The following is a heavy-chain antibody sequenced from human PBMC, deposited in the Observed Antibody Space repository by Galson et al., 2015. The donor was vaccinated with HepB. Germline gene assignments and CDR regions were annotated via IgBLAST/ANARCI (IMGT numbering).Heavy chain of an antibody. CDR3: ASRVAAGY. J-gene: IGHJ4*02. CDR2: LSYDGSIT. CDR1: GFTLSSYA. D-gene: IGHD6-19*01. Sequence: SLRLSCAASGFTLSSYAMHWVRQAPGKGPEWLAALSYDGSITYYADSVKGRFTISRDNSKNTLDLQMNSLRAEDTAVYYCASRVAAGYWGQGTLVTVSS. V-gene: IGHV3-30-3*01.